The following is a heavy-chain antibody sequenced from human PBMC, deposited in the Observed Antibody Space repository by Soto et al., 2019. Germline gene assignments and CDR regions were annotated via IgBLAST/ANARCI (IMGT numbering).Heavy chain of an antibody. CDR2: IYHSGNT. J-gene: IGHJ4*02. D-gene: IGHD3-10*01. CDR3: AGTSASSNFRGVVIN. CDR1: GASIITDNW. V-gene: IGHV4-4*02. Sequence: QVQLQESGPGLVKPSGTLSLTCALSGASIITDNWWSWVRQPPGKEMEWIGEIYHSGNTNFNPSVKSRVTISVDTSKNQFSRTESSVTAADTAIYYCAGTSASSNFRGVVINWGQGTLVTVSS.